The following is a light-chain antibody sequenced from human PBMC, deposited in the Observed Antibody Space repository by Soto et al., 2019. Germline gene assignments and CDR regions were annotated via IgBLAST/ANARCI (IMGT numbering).Light chain of an antibody. CDR2: GAS. CDR3: QQYGSSPRIT. J-gene: IGKJ5*01. Sequence: EIVLTQSPGTLSLSPGERATLSCRASQSVSSSYLAWYQQKPGQAPRLLIYGASSSATGIPDRFSGSGSGTDFTLTISRLEPEDFAVYYCQQYGSSPRITFGQGTRLESK. V-gene: IGKV3-20*01. CDR1: QSVSSSY.